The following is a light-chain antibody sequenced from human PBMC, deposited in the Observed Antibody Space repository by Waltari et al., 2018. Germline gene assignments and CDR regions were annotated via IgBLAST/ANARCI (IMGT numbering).Light chain of an antibody. J-gene: IGKJ5*01. V-gene: IGKV3-20*01. CDR1: ESITTNF. CDR3: QHYGRSAIT. Sequence: EIVLTQSPVTLSLSPGERATLSCRASESITTNFLAWYQQKPGQAPRLLIHGASIRATGLSDFFSGSGSGTDFTLTISRLEPEDFAVYYCQHYGRSAITFGQGTRLDIK. CDR2: GAS.